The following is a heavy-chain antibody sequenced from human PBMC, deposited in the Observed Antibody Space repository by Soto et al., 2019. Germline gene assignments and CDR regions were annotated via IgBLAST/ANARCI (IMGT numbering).Heavy chain of an antibody. D-gene: IGHD3-22*01. V-gene: IGHV4-31*03. CDR2: IYYSGST. CDR1: GGSISSGGYY. Sequence: SETLSLTCTVSGGSISSGGYYWRLIRQHPGKGLEWIGYIYYSGSTYYNPSLKSRVTISVDTSKNQFSLKLSSVTAADTAVYYCARTSTYYYDSSGSPGPNWFGPWGQGTLVTVSS. CDR3: ARTSTYYYDSSGSPGPNWFGP. J-gene: IGHJ5*02.